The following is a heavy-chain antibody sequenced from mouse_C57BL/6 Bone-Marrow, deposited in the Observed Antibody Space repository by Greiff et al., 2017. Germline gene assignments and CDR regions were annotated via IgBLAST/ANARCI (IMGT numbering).Heavy chain of an antibody. CDR1: GFTFSSYA. V-gene: IGHV5-4*01. J-gene: IGHJ3*01. D-gene: IGHD6-1*01. Sequence: EVHLVESGGGLVKPGGSLKLSCAASGFTFSSYAMSWVRQTPEKRLEWVATISDGGSYTYYPDNVKGRFTISRDNAKNNLYLQMSHLKSEDTAMYYCARDPPLNWGQGTLVTVSA. CDR2: ISDGGSYT. CDR3: ARDPPLN.